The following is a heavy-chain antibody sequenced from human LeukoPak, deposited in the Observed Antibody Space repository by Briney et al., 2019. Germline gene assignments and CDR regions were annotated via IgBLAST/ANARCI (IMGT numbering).Heavy chain of an antibody. CDR3: ARAAISRGIAVAGTDYFDY. CDR1: GDSISSSSYY. Sequence: PSETLSLTCTVSGDSISSSSYYWGWIRQPPGKGLEWIGIIYYSGSTYYNPSLKSRVTISVDTSKNQFSLKLSSVTAADTAVYYCARAAISRGIAVAGTDYFDYWGQGTLVTVSS. J-gene: IGHJ4*02. D-gene: IGHD6-19*01. V-gene: IGHV4-39*07. CDR2: IYYSGST.